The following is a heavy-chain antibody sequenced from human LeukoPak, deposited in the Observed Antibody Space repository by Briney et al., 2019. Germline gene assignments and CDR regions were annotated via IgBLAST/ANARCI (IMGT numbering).Heavy chain of an antibody. CDR2: IYYSGST. D-gene: IGHD7-27*01. CDR1: GGSFSSYY. CDR3: AGLNWGSGFYYYMDV. Sequence: PSETLSLTCAVYGGSFSSYYWSWIRQPPGKGLEWIGYIYYSGSTNYNPSLKSRVTISVDTSKNQFSLKLSSVTAADTAVYYCAGLNWGSGFYYYMDVWGKGTTVTVSS. J-gene: IGHJ6*03. V-gene: IGHV4-59*01.